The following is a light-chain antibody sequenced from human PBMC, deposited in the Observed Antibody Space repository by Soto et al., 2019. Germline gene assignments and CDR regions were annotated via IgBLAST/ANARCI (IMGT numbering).Light chain of an antibody. V-gene: IGLV1-47*01. J-gene: IGLJ3*02. Sequence: QSVLTQPPSASGTPGQRVTISCSGSSSNIGSNYVYWYQQLPGTAPKLLIYRNNQRPSGVPDRFSGSKSGTSASLAISGLRSEDEADYYCAAWDDSPNGVFGGGTKVTVL. CDR1: SSNIGSNY. CDR3: AAWDDSPNGV. CDR2: RNN.